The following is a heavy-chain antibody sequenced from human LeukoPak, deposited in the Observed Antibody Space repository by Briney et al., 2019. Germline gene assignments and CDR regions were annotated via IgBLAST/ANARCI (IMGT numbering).Heavy chain of an antibody. J-gene: IGHJ5*02. CDR2: IYYSGRT. Sequence: SETLSLTCTVSGGSISSSSYYWGWIRQPPGKGLECIGSIYYSGRTYYTPSLKSRVTISVDTSKNQFSLKLSSVTAADTAVYYCARGIIVGATWGENDNWFDPWGQGTLVTVSS. D-gene: IGHD1-26*01. V-gene: IGHV4-39*07. CDR1: GGSISSSSYY. CDR3: ARGIIVGATWGENDNWFDP.